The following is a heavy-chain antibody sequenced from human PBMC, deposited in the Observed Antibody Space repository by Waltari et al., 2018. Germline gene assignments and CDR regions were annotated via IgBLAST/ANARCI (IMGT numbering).Heavy chain of an antibody. CDR1: GGSISSRSYY. CDR3: ARRLLPISWAFDI. J-gene: IGHJ3*02. V-gene: IGHV4-39*01. CDR2: IYYSGST. D-gene: IGHD1-26*01. Sequence: QLQLQESGPGLVKPSETLSLTRTVSGGSISSRSYYWGWIRQPPGKGLEWIGSIYYSGSTYYNPSLKSRVTISVDTSKNQFSLKLSSVTAADTAVYYCARRLLPISWAFDIWGQGTMVTVSS.